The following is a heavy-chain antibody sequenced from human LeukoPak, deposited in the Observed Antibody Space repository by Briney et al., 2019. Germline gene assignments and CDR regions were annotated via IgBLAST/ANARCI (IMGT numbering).Heavy chain of an antibody. V-gene: IGHV3-21*01. J-gene: IGHJ6*02. D-gene: IGHD3-3*01. Sequence: GSLRLSCAASGFTFISYSMNWVRQAPGKGLEWVSSISSSSSYIYYADSVKGRFNISRDNAKNSLYLQMNSLRAEDTAVYYCAVSGYSLNYYGMDVWGQGTTVTVSS. CDR2: ISSSSSYI. CDR3: AVSGYSLNYYGMDV. CDR1: GFTFISYS.